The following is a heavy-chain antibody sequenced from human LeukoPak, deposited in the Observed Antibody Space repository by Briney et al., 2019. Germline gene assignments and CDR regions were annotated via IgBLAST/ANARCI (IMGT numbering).Heavy chain of an antibody. D-gene: IGHD4-17*01. J-gene: IGHJ4*02. CDR3: ARDVNTVTDY. CDR2: ISSSSSYT. CDR1: GFTFNGYS. Sequence: GSLRLSCTASGFTFNGYSTNWVRQAPGKGLEWVSYISSSSSYTNYADSMKGRFTISRDNAKNSLYLQMNSLRAEDTAVYYCARDVNTVTDYWGQGTLVTVSS. V-gene: IGHV3-21*05.